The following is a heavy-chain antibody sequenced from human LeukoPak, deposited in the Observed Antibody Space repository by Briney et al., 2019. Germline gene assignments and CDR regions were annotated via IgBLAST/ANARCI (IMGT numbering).Heavy chain of an antibody. Sequence: PGGSLRLSCAASGFTVSLYYMTWVRQAPGKGLEWVSVIYSGGPTYYADSVKGRFTISRDNSKNTVYLQMNSLRGEDTAIYYCAMGYRSAYSWDSWGQGTLVTVSS. CDR3: AMGYRSAYSWDS. CDR1: GFTVSLYY. J-gene: IGHJ4*02. V-gene: IGHV3-53*01. CDR2: IYSGGPT. D-gene: IGHD5-18*01.